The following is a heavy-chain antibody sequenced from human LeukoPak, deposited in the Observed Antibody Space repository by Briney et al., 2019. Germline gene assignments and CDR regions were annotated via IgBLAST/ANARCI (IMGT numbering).Heavy chain of an antibody. CDR2: IYYSGST. V-gene: IGHV4-59*01. D-gene: IGHD3-10*01. CDR1: GGSISSYY. J-gene: IGHJ4*02. Sequence: PSETLSLTCTVSGGSISSYYWSWIRQPPGNGLEWIGYIYYSGSTNYNPSLKSRVTISVDTSKNRFSLKLSSVTAADTAVYYCARWGQYYYGSGSYYNVFDYWGQGTLVTVSS. CDR3: ARWGQYYYGSGSYYNVFDY.